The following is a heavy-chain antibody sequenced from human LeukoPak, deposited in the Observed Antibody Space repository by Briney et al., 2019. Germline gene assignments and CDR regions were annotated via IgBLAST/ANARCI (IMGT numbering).Heavy chain of an antibody. CDR1: GFTFDDYA. CDR3: KKVWRVPINWYFDL. J-gene: IGHJ2*01. CDR2: ISWNSGSI. D-gene: IGHD3-3*01. Sequence: GGSLRLSCAASGFTFDDYAMHWVRQAPGKGLEWVSGISWNSGSIGYADSVKGRFTISRDNAKNSLYLQMNSLRAEDTALYYCKKVWRVPINWYFDLGGRAPLATVS. V-gene: IGHV3-9*01.